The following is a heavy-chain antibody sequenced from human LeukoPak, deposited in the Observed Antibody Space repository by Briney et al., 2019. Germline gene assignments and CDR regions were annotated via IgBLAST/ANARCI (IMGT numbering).Heavy chain of an antibody. D-gene: IGHD3-16*02. CDR1: GFTFRDYY. V-gene: IGHV3-72*01. Sequence: PGGSLRLSCAASGFTFRDYYMDWVRQAPGKGLEWVGRSRNKANSYNTDYAASVKGRFTISRDDSKKSLYLQMNSLKSEDTAVYYCARGLGGFIGDCWGQGTLVSVSS. J-gene: IGHJ4*02. CDR3: ARGLGGFIGDC. CDR2: SRNKANSYNT.